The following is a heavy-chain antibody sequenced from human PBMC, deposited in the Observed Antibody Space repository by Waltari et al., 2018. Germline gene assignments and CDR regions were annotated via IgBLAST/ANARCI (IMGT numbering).Heavy chain of an antibody. CDR1: GYTITALS. CDR3: ATDLSDSSGYSDAFDI. CDR2: FDPEDGET. J-gene: IGHJ3*02. V-gene: IGHV1-24*01. Sequence: QVQLVQSGAAVKKPGASLTVSCMVSGYTITALSLHLVRQAPGKGLEWMGGFDPEDGETIYEQKFQGRVTRTEDTSTDTAYMELSSLRSEDTAVYYCATDLSDSSGYSDAFDIWGQGTMVTVSS. D-gene: IGHD3-22*01.